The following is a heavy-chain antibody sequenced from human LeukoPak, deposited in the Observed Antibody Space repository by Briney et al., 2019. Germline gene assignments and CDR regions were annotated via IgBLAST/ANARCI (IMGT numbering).Heavy chain of an antibody. CDR3: AGGGYGSSWYVWDY. J-gene: IGHJ4*02. CDR2: IAIAGDT. Sequence: GGSLRLSCAASGFAFSSHDMHWVRQVTGKGLEWVSAIAIAGDTYYAGSVKGRFTISRENAKNSLYLQMNSLRAEDTAVYYCAGGGYGSSWYVWDYWGQGTLVTVSS. V-gene: IGHV3-13*01. CDR1: GFAFSSHD. D-gene: IGHD6-13*01.